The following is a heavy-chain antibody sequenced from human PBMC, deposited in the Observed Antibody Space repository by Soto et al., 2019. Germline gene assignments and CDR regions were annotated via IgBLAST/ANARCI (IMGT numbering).Heavy chain of an antibody. CDR1: GYTFTSYA. V-gene: IGHV1-3*01. J-gene: IGHJ4*02. D-gene: IGHD2-15*01. CDR3: ASGCSGGSCYQIFVY. Sequence: ASVKVSCKASGYTFTSYAMHWVRQAPGQRLEWMGWINAGNGNTKYSQKFQGRVTITRDTSASTAYMELSSLRSEDTAVYYCASGCSGGSCYQIFVYWGQGTLVTVSS. CDR2: INAGNGNT.